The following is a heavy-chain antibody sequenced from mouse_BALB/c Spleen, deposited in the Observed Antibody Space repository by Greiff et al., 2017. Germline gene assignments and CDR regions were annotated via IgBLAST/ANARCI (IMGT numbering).Heavy chain of an antibody. V-gene: IGHV14-4*02. CDR1: GFNIKDYY. CDR3: LLWLRRRGYYFDY. D-gene: IGHD2-2*01. CDR2: IDPENGDT. J-gene: IGHJ2*01. Sequence: VQLKESGAELVRSGASVKLSCTASGFNIKDYYMHWVKQRPEQGLEWIGWIDPENGDTEYAPKFQGKATMTADTSSNTAYLQLSSLTSEDTAVYYCLLWLRRRGYYFDYWGQGTTLTVSS.